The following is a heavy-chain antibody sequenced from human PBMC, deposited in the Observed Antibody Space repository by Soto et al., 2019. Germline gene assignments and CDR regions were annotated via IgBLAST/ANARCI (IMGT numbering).Heavy chain of an antibody. D-gene: IGHD6-13*01. V-gene: IGHV1-18*01. CDR2: ISAYNGNT. Sequence: ASVKVSCKASGYTFTSYGISWVRQAPGQGLEWMGWISAYNGNTNYAQKLQGRVTMTTDTSTSTANMELRSLRSDDTAVYYCASVLFIAAGGTWARFDYWGQGTLVTVSS. CDR1: GYTFTSYG. CDR3: ASVLFIAAGGTWARFDY. J-gene: IGHJ4*02.